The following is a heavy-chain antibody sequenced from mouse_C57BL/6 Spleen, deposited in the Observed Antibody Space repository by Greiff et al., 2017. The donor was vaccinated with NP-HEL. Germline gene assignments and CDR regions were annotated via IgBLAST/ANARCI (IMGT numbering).Heavy chain of an antibody. CDR3: ARRGSLYYYAMDY. CDR2: INHGSGGT. D-gene: IGHD6-5*01. J-gene: IGHJ4*01. Sequence: VQLQQSGAELVRPGTSVKVSCKASGYAFTNYLIEWVKQRPGQGLEWIGVINHGSGGTNYNEKFKGKATLTADKSSSTAYMPLSSLTSEDSAVYFCARRGSLYYYAMDYWGQGTSVTVSS. V-gene: IGHV1-54*01. CDR1: GYAFTNYL.